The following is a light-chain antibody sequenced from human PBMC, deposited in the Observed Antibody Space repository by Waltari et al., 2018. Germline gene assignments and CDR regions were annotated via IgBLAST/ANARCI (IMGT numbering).Light chain of an antibody. CDR2: KTS. Sequence: DIQMTQSPSTLSASVVDRVSITCRASQTIGTSLAWYQQKPGRPPKLLIYKTSRLDSGVPSRFSGSGSGTEFTLTISSLQPDDFATYYCHQYNSYSTWTFGQGTKVEIK. CDR1: QTIGTS. CDR3: HQYNSYSTWT. J-gene: IGKJ1*01. V-gene: IGKV1-5*03.